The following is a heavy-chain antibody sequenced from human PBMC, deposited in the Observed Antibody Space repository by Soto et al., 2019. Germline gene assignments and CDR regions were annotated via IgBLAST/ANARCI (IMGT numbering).Heavy chain of an antibody. CDR1: GYTFTGYY. V-gene: IGHV1-2*02. CDR3: ARDLYYYDSSGYYLTDY. Sequence: ASVKVSCKASGYTFTGYYMHWVRQAPGQGLEWMGWINPNSGGTNYAQKFQGRVTMTRDTSISTAYMELSRLRSDDTAVYYCARDLYYYDSSGYYLTDYWGQGTPVTVSS. J-gene: IGHJ4*02. D-gene: IGHD3-22*01. CDR2: INPNSGGT.